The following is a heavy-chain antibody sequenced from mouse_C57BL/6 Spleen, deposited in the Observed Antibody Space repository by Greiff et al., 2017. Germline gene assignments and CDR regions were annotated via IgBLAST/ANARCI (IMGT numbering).Heavy chain of an antibody. Sequence: ELQLQQSGPELVKPGASVKISCKASGYTFTDYYMNWVKQSHGKSLEWIGDINPYNGGTRYNQKFKGKATLTVEKSSSTAYRELRSLTSDDSAVYYCARIGYGSSSFAYWGQGTLVTVSA. CDR3: ARIGYGSSSFAY. D-gene: IGHD1-1*01. CDR1: GYTFTDYY. J-gene: IGHJ3*01. V-gene: IGHV1-26*01. CDR2: INPYNGGT.